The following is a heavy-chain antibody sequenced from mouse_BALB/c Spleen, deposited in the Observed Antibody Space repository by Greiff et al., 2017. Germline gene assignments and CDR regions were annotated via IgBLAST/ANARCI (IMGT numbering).Heavy chain of an antibody. D-gene: IGHD6-2*01. CDR2: IWAGGST. CDR1: GFSLTSYG. V-gene: IGHV2-9*02. CDR3: ARDRSLSGDY. Sequence: VQGVESGPGLVAPSQSLSITCTVSGFSLTSYGVHWVRQPPGKGLEWLGVIWAGGSTNYNSALMSRLSISKDNSKSQVFLKMNSLQTDDTAMYYCARDRSLSGDYWGQGTSVTVSS. J-gene: IGHJ4*01.